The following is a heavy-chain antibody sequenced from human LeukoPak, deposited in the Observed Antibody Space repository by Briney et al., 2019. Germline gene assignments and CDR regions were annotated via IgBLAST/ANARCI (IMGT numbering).Heavy chain of an antibody. V-gene: IGHV1-46*01. Sequence: ASVKVSCKGSGYAFTSYYMHWVRQAPGQGLERVGIINPSGGSTSYAQKFQGRVTMTRDTSTSPVYMELSSLTSEDTAVYYCARVSGGYYPAHFDDWGQGTLVTVSS. CDR1: GYAFTSYY. CDR3: ARVSGGYYPAHFDD. CDR2: INPSGGST. J-gene: IGHJ4*02. D-gene: IGHD3-22*01.